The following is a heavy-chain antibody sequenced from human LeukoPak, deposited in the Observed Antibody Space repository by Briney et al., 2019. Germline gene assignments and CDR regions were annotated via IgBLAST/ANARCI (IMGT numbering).Heavy chain of an antibody. CDR2: INPNSGGT. Sequence: ASVKVSRKASGYTFTGYYMHWVRQAPGQGLEWMGWINPNSGGTNYAQKFQGRVTMTRDTSISTAYMELSRLRSDDTAVYYCASRHPGVNYFDYWGQGTLVTVSS. CDR3: ASRHPGVNYFDY. D-gene: IGHD2-21*01. CDR1: GYTFTGYY. J-gene: IGHJ4*02. V-gene: IGHV1-2*02.